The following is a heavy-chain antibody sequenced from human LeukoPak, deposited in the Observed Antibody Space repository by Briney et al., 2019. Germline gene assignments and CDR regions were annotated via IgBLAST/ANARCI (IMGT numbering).Heavy chain of an antibody. CDR1: GLTFSNYW. Sequence: GGSLRLSCAASGLTFSNYWMTWVRQAPGKGLEWVANIKEDGSEKYYVDSVKGRFTISRDNSKNTLYLQMGSLRAEDMAVYYCASSRYSSSWSEYWGQGTLVTVSS. CDR3: ASSRYSSSWSEY. D-gene: IGHD6-13*01. CDR2: IKEDGSEK. V-gene: IGHV3-7*01. J-gene: IGHJ4*02.